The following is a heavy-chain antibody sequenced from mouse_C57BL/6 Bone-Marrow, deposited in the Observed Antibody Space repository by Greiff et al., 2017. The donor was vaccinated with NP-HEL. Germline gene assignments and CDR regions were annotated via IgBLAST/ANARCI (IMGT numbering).Heavy chain of an antibody. CDR1: GYTFTSYG. CDR2: IYPRSGNT. Sequence: QLKESGAELARPGASVKLSCKASGYTFTSYGISWVKQRTGQGLEWIGEIYPRSGNTYYNEKFTGKATLTADKYSSTAYMELRSLTSEDSAVYFCARRPYPVYAMDYWGQGTSVTVSS. J-gene: IGHJ4*01. CDR3: ARRPYPVYAMDY. V-gene: IGHV1-81*01.